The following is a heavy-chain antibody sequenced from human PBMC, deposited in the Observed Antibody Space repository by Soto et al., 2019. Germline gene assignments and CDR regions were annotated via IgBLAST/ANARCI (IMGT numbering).Heavy chain of an antibody. CDR3: ARGNSGFWGGYFDS. Sequence: SETRSLTWTVSDGSISTYYWSWIRQPAGKELEWIGHVFTSGTTNYTPSLKSRVSMSLDTAKNQFSLKLRSVTAADTAVYYCARGNSGFWGGYFDSWGQGKLVTVSS. D-gene: IGHD3-3*01. J-gene: IGHJ4*02. CDR1: DGSISTYY. V-gene: IGHV4-4*07. CDR2: VFTSGTT.